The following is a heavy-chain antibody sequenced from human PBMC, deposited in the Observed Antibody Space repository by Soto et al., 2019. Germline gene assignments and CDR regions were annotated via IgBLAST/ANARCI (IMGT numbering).Heavy chain of an antibody. V-gene: IGHV3-64*01. CDR2: LSPDGGST. D-gene: IGHD3-22*01. CDR3: ARQTYYYDSSGYYYFDY. J-gene: IGHJ4*02. CDR1: GFTLSSYA. Sequence: PGGSLRLSCVASGFTLSSYAMHWVRQAPGKGLEYVSALSPDGGSTYYANSVKDRFTISRDNSKNTLYLQMNSLRAEDTAVYYCARQTYYYDSSGYYYFDYWGQGTLVTVSS.